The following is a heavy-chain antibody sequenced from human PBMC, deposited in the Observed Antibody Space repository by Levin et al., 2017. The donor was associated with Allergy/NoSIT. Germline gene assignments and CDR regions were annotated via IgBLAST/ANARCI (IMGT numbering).Heavy chain of an antibody. CDR3: ARHLAAAGIYYGMDV. V-gene: IGHV1-2*06. D-gene: IGHD6-13*01. J-gene: IGHJ6*02. CDR1: GYTFTGYY. Sequence: PGASVKVSCKASGYTFTGYYMHWVRQAPGQGLEWMGRINPNSGGTNYAQKFQGRVTMTRDTSISTAYMELSRLRSDDTAVYYCARHLAAAGIYYGMDVWGQGTTVTVSS. CDR2: INPNSGGT.